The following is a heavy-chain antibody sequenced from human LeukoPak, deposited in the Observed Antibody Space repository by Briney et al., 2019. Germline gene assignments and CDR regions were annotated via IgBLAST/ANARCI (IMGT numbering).Heavy chain of an antibody. CDR2: IYYSGST. CDR1: GGSISSGDYY. Sequence: PSETLSLTCTVSGGSISSGDYYWSWIRQPPGKGLEWIGYIYYSGSTYYNPSLKSRVTISVDTSKNQFSLKLSSVTAADTAVYYCARGRGYYGSGSTLDPWGQGTLVTVSS. D-gene: IGHD3-10*01. J-gene: IGHJ5*02. CDR3: ARGRGYYGSGSTLDP. V-gene: IGHV4-30-4*01.